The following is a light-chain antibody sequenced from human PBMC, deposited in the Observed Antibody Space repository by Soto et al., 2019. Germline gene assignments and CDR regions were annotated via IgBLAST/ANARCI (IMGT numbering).Light chain of an antibody. CDR3: QQYNNWPST. Sequence: EVLMTQSPATLSVSPGERATLSCRASQSVGIKLAWYQQKPGQAPRLLMYSASTRATGIAARFSGGGSGTDFTLTISSLQSEDFAVYYCQQYNNWPSTFGQGTKVDIK. V-gene: IGKV3-15*01. J-gene: IGKJ1*01. CDR1: QSVGIK. CDR2: SAS.